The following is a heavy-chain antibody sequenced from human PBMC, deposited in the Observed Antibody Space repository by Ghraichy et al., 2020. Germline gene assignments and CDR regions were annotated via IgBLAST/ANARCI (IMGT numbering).Heavy chain of an antibody. D-gene: IGHD4-23*01. CDR2: ITSSGRTI. J-gene: IGHJ6*02. Sequence: GGSLRLSCVGSGFAFDSYSMNWVRQSPGKGLEWVSYITSSGRTIFSADSVKGRFTISRDNAQNSLYLQMKSLSDEDPAVYYCARGSRVVRFYYYDGMDVWAKGPRSPSP. CDR3: ARGSRVVRFYYYDGMDV. V-gene: IGHV3-48*02. CDR1: GFAFDSYS.